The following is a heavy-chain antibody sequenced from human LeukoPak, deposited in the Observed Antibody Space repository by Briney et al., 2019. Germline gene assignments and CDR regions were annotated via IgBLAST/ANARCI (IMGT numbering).Heavy chain of an antibody. V-gene: IGHV3-21*01. CDR3: AGVGGGDGSGWSTTDY. CDR2: ISSRSSYR. Sequence: GGSLRLSCAASGFTFSSYSMNWVRQAPGKGLEWVSSISSRSSYRYYADSMKGRYTISRDNAKNSLYLQMKSLRVEDTAMYYCAGVGGGDGSGWSTTDYWGQGTLVTISS. D-gene: IGHD6-19*01. J-gene: IGHJ4*02. CDR1: GFTFSSYS.